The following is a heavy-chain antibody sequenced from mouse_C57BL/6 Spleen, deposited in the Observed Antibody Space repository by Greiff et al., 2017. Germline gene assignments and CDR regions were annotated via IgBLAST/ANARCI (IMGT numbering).Heavy chain of an antibody. D-gene: IGHD2-5*01. CDR3: ASWFDSNYEGYFDY. CDR2: IYPGDGDT. CDR1: GYAFSSSW. J-gene: IGHJ2*01. Sequence: QVQLQQSGPELVKPGASVKISCKASGYAFSSSWMNWVKQRPGKGLEWIGRIYPGDGDTNYNGKVKGQATLTADKSASTAYMQLSSLTSEDSSVYLCASWFDSNYEGYFDYWGQGTTLTVSS. V-gene: IGHV1-82*01.